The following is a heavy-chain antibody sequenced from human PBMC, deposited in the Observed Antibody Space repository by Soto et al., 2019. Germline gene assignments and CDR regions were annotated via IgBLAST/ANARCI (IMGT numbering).Heavy chain of an antibody. CDR2: IDYSGST. J-gene: IGHJ4*02. V-gene: IGHV4-31*03. D-gene: IGHD3-10*01. Sequence: QVQLQESGPGLVKPSQTLSLTCTVSGCSISSGGYYWSWIRQHPGKGLEWNGYIDYSGSTYYNPSLKGRVTISVDTSKNQFSLRLSSVTAADTAVYYCARASGSGTNADYWGQGTLVTVSS. CDR1: GCSISSGGYY. CDR3: ARASGSGTNADY.